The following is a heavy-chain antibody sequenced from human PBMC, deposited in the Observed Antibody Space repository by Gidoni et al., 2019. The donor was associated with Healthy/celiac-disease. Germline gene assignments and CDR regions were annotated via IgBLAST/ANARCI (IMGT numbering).Heavy chain of an antibody. Sequence: QVQLVESGGGVVQPGRSLRLSCAASGFTFCSYAMHWVRQAPGKGLEWVAVISYDGSNKYYADSVKGRFTISRDNSKNTLYLQMNSLRAEDTAVYYCARLVFPSWYFDLWGRGTLVTVSS. J-gene: IGHJ2*01. CDR3: ARLVFPSWYFDL. CDR2: ISYDGSNK. CDR1: GFTFCSYA. D-gene: IGHD3-10*01. V-gene: IGHV3-30-3*01.